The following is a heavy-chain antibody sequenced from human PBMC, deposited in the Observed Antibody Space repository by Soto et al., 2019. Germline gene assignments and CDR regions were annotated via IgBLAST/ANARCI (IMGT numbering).Heavy chain of an antibody. V-gene: IGHV3-30*03. Sequence: QVQLVESGGVVVQPGGSLRLSCAASGFTFSGYGMHWVRQSPGEGLEWVAILANDGSYQYYAESVKGRFTLSRDNSKNTLYLQMDSLRPEDTAVYYCARIIGGRSYYPPDYWVQGTLVTVSS. D-gene: IGHD1-26*01. J-gene: IGHJ4*02. CDR1: GFTFSGYG. CDR3: ARIIGGRSYYPPDY. CDR2: LANDGSYQ.